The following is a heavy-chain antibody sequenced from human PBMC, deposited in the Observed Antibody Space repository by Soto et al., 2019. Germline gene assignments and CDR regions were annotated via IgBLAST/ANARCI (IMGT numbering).Heavy chain of an antibody. CDR2: ISYDGSNQ. D-gene: IGHD3-16*02. CDR3: AKALGELSPESYDH. J-gene: IGHJ4*02. Sequence: QVQLVESGGGVVQPGRSLRLSCAASGFTFSSYGMHWVRQAPGKGLEWVAIISYDGSNQYYADSVKGRFTISRDNSKNTLYLQMNSLRAEDTAVYYCAKALGELSPESYDHWGQGVLVTLSS. V-gene: IGHV3-30*18. CDR1: GFTFSSYG.